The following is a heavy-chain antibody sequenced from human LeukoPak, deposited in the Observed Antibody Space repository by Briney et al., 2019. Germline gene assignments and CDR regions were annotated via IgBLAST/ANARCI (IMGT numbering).Heavy chain of an antibody. J-gene: IGHJ4*02. CDR3: ARDDTFGARYFDY. D-gene: IGHD2/OR15-2a*01. V-gene: IGHV1-18*04. Sequence: AAVTVSFKGSGYTFTVYYMHWVRQAPGQGLEWMGWISAYNGNTNYAQKLQGRVTMTTDTSTSTAYMELRSLRSDDTAVYYCARDDTFGARYFDYWGQGTLVTVSS. CDR2: ISAYNGNT. CDR1: GYTFTVYY.